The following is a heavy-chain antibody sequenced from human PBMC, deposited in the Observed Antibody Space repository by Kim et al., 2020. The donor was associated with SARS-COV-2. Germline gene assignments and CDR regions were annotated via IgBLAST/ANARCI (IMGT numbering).Heavy chain of an antibody. CDR3: AKGGRSSSWYYHYLDH. CDR1: GFTFGNSD. V-gene: IGHV3-23*01. CDR2: ISVTGTNT. Sequence: GGSLRLSCAASGFTFGNSDMIWVRQAPGKGLEWVSVISVTGTNTYYADPAKGRVTIFRDNFRNTLYLQMNSLGAEDTAVYYCAKGGRSSSWYYHYLDHWG. D-gene: IGHD6-13*01. J-gene: IGHJ4*01.